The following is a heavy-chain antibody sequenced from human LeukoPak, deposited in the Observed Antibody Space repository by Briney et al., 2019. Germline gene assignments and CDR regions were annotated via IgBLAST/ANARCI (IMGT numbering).Heavy chain of an antibody. J-gene: IGHJ3*02. CDR3: ARWGSSWFAISLGAFDI. CDR2: IKQDGSEK. Sequence: PGGSLRLSCAASGFTFSSYWMSWVRQAPGKGLEWVANIKQDGSEKYYVDSVKGRFTISRDNAKNSLYLQMNSLRAEDTAVYYCARWGSSWFAISLGAFDIWGQGTMVTVSS. D-gene: IGHD6-13*01. CDR1: GFTFSSYW. V-gene: IGHV3-7*01.